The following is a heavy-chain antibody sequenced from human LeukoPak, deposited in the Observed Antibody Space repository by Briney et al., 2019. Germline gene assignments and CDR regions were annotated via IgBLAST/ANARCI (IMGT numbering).Heavy chain of an antibody. D-gene: IGHD4-17*01. J-gene: IGHJ4*02. CDR2: INPSGGST. CDR1: GYAFTSYY. V-gene: IGHV1-46*01. Sequence: ASVKVSCKASGYAFTSYYMHWVRPAPRQGLEWMGIINPSGGSTRYAQKFQGRVTMTRDTSTSTVYMELSSLRSEDTAVYYCARILSSYADSDYWRQGTMVTVSS. CDR3: ARILSSYADSDY.